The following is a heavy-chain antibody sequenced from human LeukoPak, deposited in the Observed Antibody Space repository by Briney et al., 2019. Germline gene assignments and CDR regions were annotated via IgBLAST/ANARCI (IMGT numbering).Heavy chain of an antibody. CDR1: GFTFSSYS. J-gene: IGHJ4*02. CDR2: ISSSSGSI. D-gene: IGHD3-22*01. CDR3: ARGAYYYED. Sequence: GGSLRLSCAASGFTFSSYSLNWVRQAPGKGLEWISYISSSSGSIYYADSVKGRFTISRDNAQNSLYLQMNSLRADDTAVYYCARGAYYYEDWGQGTLVTVSS. V-gene: IGHV3-48*01.